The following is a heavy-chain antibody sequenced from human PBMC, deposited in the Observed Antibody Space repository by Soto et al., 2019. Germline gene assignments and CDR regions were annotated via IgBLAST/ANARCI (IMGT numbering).Heavy chain of an antibody. J-gene: IGHJ4*02. Sequence: GGSLRLSCAASGFTFRSYAMSWVRQAPGKGLEWVSAIGGSSGSTDYADSVKGRFTISRDNSKNTLFLQMNSLRAEVTVVYFCAKDRSSTSCYAFDYWGQGTLVTVSS. D-gene: IGHD2-2*01. CDR1: GFTFRSYA. V-gene: IGHV3-23*01. CDR2: IGGSSGST. CDR3: AKDRSSTSCYAFDY.